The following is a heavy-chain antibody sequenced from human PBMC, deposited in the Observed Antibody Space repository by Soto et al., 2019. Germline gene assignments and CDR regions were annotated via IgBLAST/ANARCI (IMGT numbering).Heavy chain of an antibody. Sequence: GGSLRLSCVASGFTFSTYDMNWVRQAPGKGLEWVSSINRASIYIYYADSVRGRFTISRDNAKNSLYLQMDSLRVEDAAVYYCARRTVTTYHYFDYWGQGTLVTVSS. D-gene: IGHD4-17*01. CDR2: INRASIYI. CDR3: ARRTVTTYHYFDY. CDR1: GFTFSTYD. J-gene: IGHJ4*02. V-gene: IGHV3-21*01.